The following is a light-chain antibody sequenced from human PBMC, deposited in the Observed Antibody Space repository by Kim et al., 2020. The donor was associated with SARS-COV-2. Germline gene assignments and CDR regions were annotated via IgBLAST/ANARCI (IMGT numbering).Light chain of an antibody. CDR2: ATS. V-gene: IGKV1-39*01. Sequence: IQMTQSPSSLSASVGDRVTITCRASQDIRSYLNWYQQKPGKAPNLLIYATSTLQSGVPSRFNGSRSGADFILTISSLQPEDFATYYCQQSYSAPLTFGGGTKVDIK. CDR3: QQSYSAPLT. J-gene: IGKJ4*01. CDR1: QDIRSY.